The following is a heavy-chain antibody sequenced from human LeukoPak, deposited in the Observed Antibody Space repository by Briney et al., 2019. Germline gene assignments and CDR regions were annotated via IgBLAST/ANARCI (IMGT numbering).Heavy chain of an antibody. V-gene: IGHV5-51*01. D-gene: IGHD1-26*01. CDR1: GYSFTSYC. Sequence: GESLKISCKVSGYSFTSYCIGWVRQMPGKVLEWMGIIYPGDSGPTYSPSFQGQVTNSVDKSINTAYLQWSSLQASDTAMYYCGMSGDRVPLQDDVFDVWGQGTMVTVST. CDR2: IYPGDSGP. CDR3: GMSGDRVPLQDDVFDV. J-gene: IGHJ3*01.